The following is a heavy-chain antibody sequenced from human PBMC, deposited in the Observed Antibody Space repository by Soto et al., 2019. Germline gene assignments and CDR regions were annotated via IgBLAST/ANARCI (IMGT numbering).Heavy chain of an antibody. CDR1: GFSVGGNP. V-gene: IGHV3-53*01. D-gene: IGHD1-1*01. Sequence: EVKLVESGGGLMQPGGSLRLSCAASGFSVGGNPMTWVRQAPGKWLEWVASIHTGGSTFYADPVKGRFTISRDNSKNMVYLQMNSLTVGDTAMYFCARGVNDDSWGRGTLVTVSS. CDR3: ARGVNDDS. CDR2: IHTGGST. J-gene: IGHJ4*02.